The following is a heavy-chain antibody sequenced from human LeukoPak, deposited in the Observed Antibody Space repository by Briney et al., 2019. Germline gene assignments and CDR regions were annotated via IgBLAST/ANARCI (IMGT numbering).Heavy chain of an antibody. CDR3: ARATGRGGSYYPYYFDY. CDR1: GATFSSYA. CDR2: IIPIFCTA. Sequence: SVKVSCKASGATFSSYAISWVRQAPGQGLEWMGRIIPIFCTANYAQKFQGRVTITTDESTSTAYMELSSLRSEDTAVYYCARATGRGGSYYPYYFDYWGQGTLVTVSS. D-gene: IGHD1-26*01. J-gene: IGHJ4*02. V-gene: IGHV1-69*05.